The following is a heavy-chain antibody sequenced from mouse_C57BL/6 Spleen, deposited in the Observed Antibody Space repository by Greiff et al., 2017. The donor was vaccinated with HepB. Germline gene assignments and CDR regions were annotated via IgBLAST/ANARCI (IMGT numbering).Heavy chain of an antibody. CDR3: AIRDERFAY. D-gene: IGHD3-3*01. Sequence: QVQLKQPGAELVKPGASVKVSCKASGYTFSSYWMHWVKQRPGQGLEWIGRIHPSDSDTNYNQKFKGKATLTVDKSSSTAYMQLSSLTSEDSAVYYCAIRDERFAYWGQGTLVTVSA. CDR2: IHPSDSDT. CDR1: GYTFSSYW. J-gene: IGHJ3*01. V-gene: IGHV1-74*01.